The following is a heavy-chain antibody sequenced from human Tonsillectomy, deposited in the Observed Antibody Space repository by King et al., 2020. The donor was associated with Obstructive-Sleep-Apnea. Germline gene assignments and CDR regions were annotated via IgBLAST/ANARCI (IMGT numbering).Heavy chain of an antibody. Sequence: VQLVESGAEVKKPGASVKVSCKASGYTFTSYNLHWVRQAPGQGLECMGIINPSGGSTSYAQKLQVRVTITRDTSTSTVYMELSSLRSEDTSVYHCARDWDILNAYSKSSYGMDVWGQGTTVTVSS. CDR1: GYTFTSYN. D-gene: IGHD3-9*01. V-gene: IGHV1-46*01. J-gene: IGHJ6*02. CDR2: INPSGGST. CDR3: ARDWDILNAYSKSSYGMDV.